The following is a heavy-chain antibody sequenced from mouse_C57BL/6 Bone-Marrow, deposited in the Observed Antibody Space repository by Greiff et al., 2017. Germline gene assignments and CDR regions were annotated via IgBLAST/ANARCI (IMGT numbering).Heavy chain of an antibody. V-gene: IGHV2-2*01. Sequence: VHLVESGPGLVQPSQSLSITCTVPGFSLTSYGVHWVRQSPGKGLEWMGVIWSGGSTDYNAAFISRLSISKDNSKSQVFFKMNRLRAEDTAIYYYATKGGLRRGDYFDYWGQGTTLTVSS. J-gene: IGHJ2*01. CDR3: ATKGGLRRGDYFDY. CDR2: IWSGGST. CDR1: GFSLTSYG. D-gene: IGHD2-2*01.